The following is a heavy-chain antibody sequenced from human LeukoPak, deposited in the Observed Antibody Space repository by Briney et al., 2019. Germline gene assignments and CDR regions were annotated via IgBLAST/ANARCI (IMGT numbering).Heavy chain of an antibody. D-gene: IGHD3-22*01. CDR2: IYTSGST. V-gene: IGHV4-61*02. CDR1: GGSISSGSYY. J-gene: IGHJ5*02. CDR3: ARGYDSSGYYYDNWFDP. Sequence: SQTLSLTCIVSGGSISSGSYYWSWIRQPAGKGLEWIGRIYTSGSTNYNPSLKSRVTISVDTSKNQFSLKLSSVTAADTAVYYCARGYDSSGYYYDNWFDPWGQGTLVTVSS.